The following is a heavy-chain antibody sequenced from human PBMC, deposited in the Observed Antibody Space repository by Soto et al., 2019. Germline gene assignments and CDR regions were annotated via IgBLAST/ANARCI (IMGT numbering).Heavy chain of an antibody. CDR1: AGSVSSSNFY. J-gene: IGHJ4*02. Sequence: QVQLQESGPGLVKASETLSLTCTVSAGSVSSSNFYWGWIRQPPGKGLEWIGSIDYSGRTYHNPAVNTRVTHPGEKAKKQYPLKLNCVTDAETAVFCCAGRCYTLNTPGYRYWGPGTLVTVSS. CDR2: IDYSGRT. D-gene: IGHD3-3*01. V-gene: IGHV4-39*01. CDR3: AGRCYTLNTPGYRY.